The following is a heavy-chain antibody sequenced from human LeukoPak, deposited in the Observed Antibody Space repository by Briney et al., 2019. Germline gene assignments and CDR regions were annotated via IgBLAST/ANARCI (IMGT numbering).Heavy chain of an antibody. J-gene: IGHJ4*02. Sequence: GGSLRLSCAASGFTFSSYAMSWIRQAPGKGLEWVSAISGSGGSTYYADSVKGRFTNSRDNSKNKLYLQMNSLRAEDSAVDYCAKDAPVNIVVVPAANSWGQGTLVTVSS. CDR2: ISGSGGST. CDR3: AKDAPVNIVVVPAANS. D-gene: IGHD2-2*01. V-gene: IGHV3-23*01. CDR1: GFTFSSYA.